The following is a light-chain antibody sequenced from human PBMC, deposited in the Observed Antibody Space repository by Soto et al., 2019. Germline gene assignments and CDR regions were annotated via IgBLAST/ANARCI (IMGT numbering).Light chain of an antibody. Sequence: EIVLTQSPGTLSLSPGESATLSCRASQSVDNTHLAWYQQRPGQAPRLLIYDTSKRGIGIPDRFSGSGSGADFTLAISGLEPADFAVYFCHQYGTSPQTFGQGTKVEIK. CDR3: HQYGTSPQT. V-gene: IGKV3-20*01. CDR1: QSVDNTH. CDR2: DTS. J-gene: IGKJ1*01.